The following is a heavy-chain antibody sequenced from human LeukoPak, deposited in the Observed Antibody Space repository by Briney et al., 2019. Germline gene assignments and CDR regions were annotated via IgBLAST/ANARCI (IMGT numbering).Heavy chain of an antibody. V-gene: IGHV4-30-2*05. J-gene: IGHJ3*02. CDR1: GGSISSGGYS. CDR2: IYYSGST. Sequence: SQTLSLTCAVSGGSISSGGYSWSWIRQPPGKGLEWIGYIYYSGSTYYNPSLKSRVTISVDTSKNQFSLKLSSVTAADTAVYYCARAAPYYDILTGSGLDAFDIWGQGTMVTVSS. CDR3: ARAAPYYDILTGSGLDAFDI. D-gene: IGHD3-9*01.